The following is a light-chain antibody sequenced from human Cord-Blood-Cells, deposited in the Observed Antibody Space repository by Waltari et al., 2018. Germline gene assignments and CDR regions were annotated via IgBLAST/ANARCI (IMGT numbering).Light chain of an antibody. J-gene: IGLJ2*01. CDR3: AAWDDSLNGVL. Sequence: QSVLTQPPSASGTPGQRVTISCSGSSSNIGSNTVNWYQQLPGTAPKLLIYSNNQRPSGVPDRFSGSKSGTSASLAISGLQSEDEADYYCAAWDDSLNGVLFGGGTKLTFL. CDR2: SNN. CDR1: SSNIGSNT. V-gene: IGLV1-44*01.